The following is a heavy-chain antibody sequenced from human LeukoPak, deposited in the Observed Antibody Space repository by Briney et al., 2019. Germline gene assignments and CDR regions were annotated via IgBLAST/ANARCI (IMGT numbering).Heavy chain of an antibody. CDR2: INASGDVT. V-gene: IGHV3-23*01. Sequence: PGGSLRLSCAASGFTLNKFPMRGVRQAPGRGLEWVSAINASGDVTLYAHSLRGRFTNTRDNSKSTLYLQMNGLRGEDTAIFYCANSLFTSATGTGRAFHIWGQGTRVTVSS. CDR1: GFTLNKFP. D-gene: IGHD1-1*01. J-gene: IGHJ3*02. CDR3: ANSLFTSATGTGRAFHI.